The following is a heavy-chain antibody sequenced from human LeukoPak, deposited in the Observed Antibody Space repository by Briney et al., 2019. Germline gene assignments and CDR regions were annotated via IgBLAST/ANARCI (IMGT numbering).Heavy chain of an antibody. Sequence: SVTLSLTCAVSGGSITSSNWWNWVRQPPGKGLEWIGEISHSGDTNYNPSLKSRVTMSADKSKNQFSLNLSSVTAADTAVYYCARSIRYSGSYSGSYWGQGTLVTVSS. CDR2: ISHSGDT. CDR1: GGSITSSNW. D-gene: IGHD1-26*01. CDR3: ARSIRYSGSYSGSY. V-gene: IGHV4-4*02. J-gene: IGHJ4*02.